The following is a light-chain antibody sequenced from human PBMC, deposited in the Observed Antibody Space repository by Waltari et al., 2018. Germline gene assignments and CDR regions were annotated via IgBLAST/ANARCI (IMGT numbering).Light chain of an antibody. CDR2: EVS. V-gene: IGLV2-14*01. CDR1: DSDVGAYDF. Sequence: QSALTQPASVSGSPGQSITIPCSGTDSDVGAYDFVSWYQQHPGKAPHLIIYEVSNRPSGISNRFSASKSGNTASLTSSGLQAEDEADYCCSSYTTSSAPGVFGTGTRVTVL. CDR3: SSYTTSSAPGV. J-gene: IGLJ1*01.